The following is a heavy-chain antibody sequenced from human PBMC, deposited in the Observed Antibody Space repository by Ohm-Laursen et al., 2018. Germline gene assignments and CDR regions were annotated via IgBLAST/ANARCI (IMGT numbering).Heavy chain of an antibody. D-gene: IGHD5-24*01. CDR1: GYTFTSYD. J-gene: IGHJ6*02. CDR2: MNPNSGNT. CDR3: ARGTKEMATIHYYYGMDV. Sequence: ASVKVSCKASGYTFTSYDINWVRQATGQGLEWMGWMNPNSGNTGYAQKFQGRVTMTRNTSISTAYMELSSLRSEDTAVYYCARGTKEMATIHYYYGMDVWGQGTTVTVSS. V-gene: IGHV1-8*01.